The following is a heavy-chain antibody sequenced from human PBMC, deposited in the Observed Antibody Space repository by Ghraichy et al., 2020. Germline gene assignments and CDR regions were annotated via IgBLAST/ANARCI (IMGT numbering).Heavy chain of an antibody. D-gene: IGHD6-6*01. CDR2: IYTSGST. CDR1: GGSISSHY. Sequence: SETLSLTCTVSGGSISSHYWSWIRQPAGKGLEWIGRIYTSGSTNYNPSLKSRVTMSVDTSKNQFSLKLSSVTAADTAVYYCARVGAARAAGSFDIWGQGTMVTVAS. CDR3: ARVGAARAAGSFDI. V-gene: IGHV4-4*07. J-gene: IGHJ3*02.